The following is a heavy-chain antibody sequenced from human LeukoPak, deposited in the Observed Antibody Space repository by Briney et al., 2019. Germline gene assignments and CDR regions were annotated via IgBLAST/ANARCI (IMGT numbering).Heavy chain of an antibody. Sequence: SVKVSCKASGGTFSSYAISWVRQAPGQGLEWMGGIIPIFGTANYAQKFQGRVTITTDESTSTAYMELSSLRSEDTAVYYCARQGDYGSGSYPSPFDYWGQGTLVTVSS. D-gene: IGHD3-10*01. J-gene: IGHJ4*02. CDR2: IIPIFGTA. CDR1: GGTFSSYA. V-gene: IGHV1-69*05. CDR3: ARQGDYGSGSYPSPFDY.